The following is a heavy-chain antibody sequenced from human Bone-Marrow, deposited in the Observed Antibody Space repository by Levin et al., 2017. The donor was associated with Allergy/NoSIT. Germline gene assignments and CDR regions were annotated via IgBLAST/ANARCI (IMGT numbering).Heavy chain of an antibody. D-gene: IGHD6-13*01. V-gene: IGHV4-39*01. Sequence: SETLSLTCTVSGGSISSSSYYWGWIRQPPGKGLEWIGSIYYSGSTYYNPSLKSRVTISVDTSKNQFSLKLCSVTAADTAVYYCARRRTSIAAAGGWFDPWGQGTLVTVSS. CDR2: IYYSGST. CDR1: GGSISSSSYY. CDR3: ARRRTSIAAAGGWFDP. J-gene: IGHJ5*02.